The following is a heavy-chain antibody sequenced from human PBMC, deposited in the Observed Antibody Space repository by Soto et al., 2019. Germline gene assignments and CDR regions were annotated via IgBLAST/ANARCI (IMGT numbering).Heavy chain of an antibody. CDR1: GGSFSGYY. D-gene: IGHD2-21*01. J-gene: IGHJ3*02. CDR2: INHSGST. V-gene: IGHV4-34*01. CDR3: ARATLWYTPSNDAFDI. Sequence: SETLSLTCAVYGGSFSGYYWSWIRQPPGKGLEWIGEINHSGSTNYNPSLKSRVTISVDTSKNQFSLKLSSVTAADTAVYYCARATLWYTPSNDAFDIWGQGTMVTV.